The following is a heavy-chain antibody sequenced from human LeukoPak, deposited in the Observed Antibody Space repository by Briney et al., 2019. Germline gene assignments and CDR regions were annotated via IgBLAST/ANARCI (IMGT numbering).Heavy chain of an antibody. J-gene: IGHJ3*02. Sequence: GGSLRLSCAASGFTFSNAWMSWVRQAPGKGLEWVGRIKSKTDGGTTDYAAPVKGRFTISRDDSKNTLYLQMNSLKTEDTAVYYCTLYYYDSSGYYPYAFDIWGQGTMVTVSS. CDR2: IKSKTDGGTT. V-gene: IGHV3-15*01. D-gene: IGHD3-22*01. CDR3: TLYYYDSSGYYPYAFDI. CDR1: GFTFSNAW.